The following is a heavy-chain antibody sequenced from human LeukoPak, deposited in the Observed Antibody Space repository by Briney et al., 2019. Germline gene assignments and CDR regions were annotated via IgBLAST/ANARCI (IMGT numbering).Heavy chain of an antibody. D-gene: IGHD6-13*01. CDR2: VYRTGNT. CDR3: ARDKDLPPPPGIGAGPRLTWFDP. Sequence: RSSETLSLTCTVSGDSISSGSFWGWIRQSPGKGLEWIGSVYRTGNTYYEASLKSRVTISVDTYRNQFSLELRSVTAADTAMYYCARDKDLPPPPGIGAGPRLTWFDPWGQGTRVTVSS. CDR1: GDSISSGSF. J-gene: IGHJ5*02. V-gene: IGHV4-38-2*02.